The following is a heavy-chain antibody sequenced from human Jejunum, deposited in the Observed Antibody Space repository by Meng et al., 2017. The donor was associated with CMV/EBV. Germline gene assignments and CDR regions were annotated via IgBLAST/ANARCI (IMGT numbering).Heavy chain of an antibody. Sequence: PLRVSGPGLLKPSETPALTCTVSGVSITDYYWSWIRQPAGKRLEWIGRFYYTGSTNYNPSLENRVTMSLDTSKNRFSLNLSSVTAADTAVYYCARAAVDTGDFDLWGLGILVTVSS. V-gene: IGHV4-4*07. D-gene: IGHD6-25*01. CDR1: GVSITDYY. CDR3: ARAAVDTGDFDL. J-gene: IGHJ4*02. CDR2: FYYTGST.